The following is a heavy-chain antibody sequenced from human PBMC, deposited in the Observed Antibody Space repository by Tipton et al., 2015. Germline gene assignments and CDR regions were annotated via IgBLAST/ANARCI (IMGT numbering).Heavy chain of an antibody. CDR1: SDSINKCY. CDR3: ARARGRHGGLFDS. CDR2: IDFRGST. J-gene: IGHJ4*02. V-gene: IGHV4-4*09. Sequence: TLSLTCTVSSDSINKCYWSWIRQPPGKRLEWIGYIDFRGSTEYNPSVKSRVSISVDTSKTQFSLKMSSVTASDTAVYYCARARGRHGGLFDSWGQGILVTVSS. D-gene: IGHD4-23*01.